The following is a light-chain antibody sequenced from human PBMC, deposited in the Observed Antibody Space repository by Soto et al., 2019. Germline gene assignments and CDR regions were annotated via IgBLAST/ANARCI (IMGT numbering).Light chain of an antibody. CDR2: DDF. J-gene: IGLJ1*01. V-gene: IGLV1-40*01. CDR1: SSNIGSGYD. Sequence: QSVLTQPPSVSGAPGQRVTISCTGSSSNIGSGYDVHWYQQLPGTAPKLLIYDDFNRPSGVPDQFSGSKSGTSASLAITGLQAEDETDYYCQSYDSSLSGFVFGTGTKLTVL. CDR3: QSYDSSLSGFV.